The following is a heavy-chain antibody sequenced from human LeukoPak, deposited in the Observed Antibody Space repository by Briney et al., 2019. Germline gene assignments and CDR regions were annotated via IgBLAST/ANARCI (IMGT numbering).Heavy chain of an antibody. V-gene: IGHV3-23*01. J-gene: IGHJ4*02. CDR2: ISGSGGST. CDR1: GFTFSNFA. Sequence: GGSLRLSCAASGFTFSNFAMNWVRQAPGKGLEWVSAISGSGGSTYYADSVKGRFTISRDNSKNTLYLQMNSLRAEDTAVYYCAKDRKVITPSYFDYWGQGTLVTVSS. CDR3: AKDRKVITPSYFDY. D-gene: IGHD3-22*01.